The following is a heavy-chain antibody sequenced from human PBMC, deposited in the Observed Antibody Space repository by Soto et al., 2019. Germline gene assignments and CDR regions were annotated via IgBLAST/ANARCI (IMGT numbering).Heavy chain of an antibody. CDR1: GFTFSSYE. V-gene: IGHV3-48*03. D-gene: IGHD2-8*02. CDR2: ITSTGSTR. CDR3: ARGYCTSSACHWNFDY. Sequence: PGGSLRLSCAASGFTFSSYEMNWVRQAPGKGLEWVSDITSTGSTRYYADSVKGRFTISRDNAKNSLYLQMNSLRAEDMAVYYCARGYCTSSACHWNFDYWGQGTLVTVSS. J-gene: IGHJ4*02.